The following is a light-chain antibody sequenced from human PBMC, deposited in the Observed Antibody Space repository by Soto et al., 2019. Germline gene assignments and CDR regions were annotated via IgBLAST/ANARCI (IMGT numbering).Light chain of an antibody. CDR1: ETVSDSQ. CDR2: SVS. Sequence: EIVLTQSPATLSLSPGERATLSCRTSETVSDSQLAWYQQKPGQAPRLLIYSVSTRATGIADRFSGSGSGTDFTLTISRLEPADFALYYCQQYGSSRWTFGQGTKVDIK. J-gene: IGKJ1*01. V-gene: IGKV3-20*01. CDR3: QQYGSSRWT.